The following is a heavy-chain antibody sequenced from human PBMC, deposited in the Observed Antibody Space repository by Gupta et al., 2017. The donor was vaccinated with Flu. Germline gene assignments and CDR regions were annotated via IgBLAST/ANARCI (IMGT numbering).Heavy chain of an antibody. J-gene: IGHJ4*02. D-gene: IGHD2-21*02. CDR2: IYYSGST. V-gene: IGHV4-39*02. CDR3: AREGGGDWTYS. Sequence: AWIRQPPGKGLEWIGNIYYSGSTYYKSSLKSRVTIAVDTSRNQFSLKLTSVTAADTAVYYCAREGGGDWTYSWGQGTLVTVSS.